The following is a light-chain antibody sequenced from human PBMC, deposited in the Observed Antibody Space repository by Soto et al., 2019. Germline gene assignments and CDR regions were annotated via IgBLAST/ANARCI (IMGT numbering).Light chain of an antibody. Sequence: QPALTQPASVSGSPGQSITISCTGTSSDIGAYNHVSWYQQYPGKAPTLMIYEVTNRPSGVSSRFSGSKSGNTASLTISGLQAEDEGDYYCSSYTTSDTWVFGGGTKVTVL. J-gene: IGLJ3*02. CDR1: SSDIGAYNH. CDR2: EVT. CDR3: SSYTTSDTWV. V-gene: IGLV2-14*01.